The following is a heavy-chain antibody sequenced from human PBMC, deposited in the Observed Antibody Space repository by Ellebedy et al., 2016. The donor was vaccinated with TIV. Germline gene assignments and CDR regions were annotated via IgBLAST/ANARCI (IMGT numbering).Heavy chain of an antibody. CDR2: IYTDDSA. D-gene: IGHD3-10*02. J-gene: IGHJ2*01. V-gene: IGHV3-66*01. CDR3: ARASFYDVDLSGWYFDL. CDR1: KFTVSNNY. Sequence: GGSLRLSCAASKFTVSNNYMNWVRQAPGKGPEWVSGIYTDDSAYYSDSVKGRFTISRDASKNTLYLQRNSLRTEDTAVYYCARASFYDVDLSGWYFDLWGRGTLITVSS.